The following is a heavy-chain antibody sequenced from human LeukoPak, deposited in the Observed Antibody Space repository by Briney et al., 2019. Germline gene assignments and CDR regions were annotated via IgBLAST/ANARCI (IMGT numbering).Heavy chain of an antibody. CDR1: GGSISSSSYY. CDR2: IYYSGST. Sequence: SETLSLTCTVSGGSISSSSYYWGWIRQPPGKGLEWIGSIYYSGSTYYNPSLKSRGTISVDTSKNQFSLKLSSVTAADTAVYYCARAGTIFGVFDPWGQGTLVTVSS. J-gene: IGHJ5*02. CDR3: ARAGTIFGVFDP. D-gene: IGHD3-3*01. V-gene: IGHV4-39*07.